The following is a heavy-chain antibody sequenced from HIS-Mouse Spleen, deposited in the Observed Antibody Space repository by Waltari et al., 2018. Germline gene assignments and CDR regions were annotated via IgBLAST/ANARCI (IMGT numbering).Heavy chain of an antibody. CDR1: GFTFISFA. CDR2: ISGSGGST. D-gene: IGHD1-7*01. CDR3: LSVAIFSVANSYYFDY. J-gene: IGHJ4*02. Sequence: EVQLLESGGGLVQPGGSLRLSCAASGFTFISFAMSWVRRAPGKGLDWVSAISGSGGSTYYADSVKGRFTISRDNSKNTLYLQMNSLRAEDTAVYYCLSVAIFSVANSYYFDYWGQGTLVTVSS. V-gene: IGHV3-23*01.